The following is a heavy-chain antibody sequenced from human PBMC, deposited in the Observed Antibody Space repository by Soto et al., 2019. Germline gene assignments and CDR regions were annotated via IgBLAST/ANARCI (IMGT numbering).Heavy chain of an antibody. D-gene: IGHD2-2*01. CDR1: GYSFTSYA. Sequence: ASVKVSCKASGYSFTSYAIHWVRQAPGQRLEWMGWIDAGNGNTKYSQKFQGRVTITADESTSTAYMELSSLRSEDTAVYYCAREGLVLVPTTVNSDYYYYAMDVWGQGTPVTVSS. CDR2: IDAGNGNT. V-gene: IGHV1-3*01. CDR3: AREGLVLVPTTVNSDYYYYAMDV. J-gene: IGHJ6*02.